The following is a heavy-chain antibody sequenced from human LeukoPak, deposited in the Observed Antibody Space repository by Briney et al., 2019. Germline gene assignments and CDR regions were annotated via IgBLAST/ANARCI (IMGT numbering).Heavy chain of an antibody. J-gene: IGHJ4*02. CDR2: IWSDGTNR. Sequence: PVGSLRLSCAASVFTFISYGMRGVRQAPGKGLECVALIWSDGTNRYYADSVRGRFTISRDNSKNTLYMQIKRESPEDTPMYYCAKDRWEWLVKGGYFDYWGQGTLVTVSS. D-gene: IGHD6-19*01. CDR1: VFTFISYG. V-gene: IGHV3-30*02. CDR3: AKDRWEWLVKGGYFDY.